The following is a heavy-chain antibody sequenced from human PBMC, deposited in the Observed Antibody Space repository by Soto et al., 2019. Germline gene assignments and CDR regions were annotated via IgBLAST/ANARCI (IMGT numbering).Heavy chain of an antibody. D-gene: IGHD4-17*01. V-gene: IGHV3-30*03. CDR3: ALPTVTSSDFDY. J-gene: IGHJ4*02. CDR1: GFTFSSYG. Sequence: QVQLVESGGGVVQPGRSLRLSCAASGFTFSSYGMHWVRQAPGKGLEWVAVISYDGSNKYYADSVKGRFNISRDNSKNTLYLQMNSLRAEDTAVYYCALPTVTSSDFDYWCQGTLVTVSS. CDR2: ISYDGSNK.